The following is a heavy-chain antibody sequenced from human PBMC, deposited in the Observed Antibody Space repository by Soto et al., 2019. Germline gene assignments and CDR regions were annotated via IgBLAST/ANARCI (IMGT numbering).Heavy chain of an antibody. CDR2: IIPIFGTA. CDR1: GGTFSSYA. J-gene: IGHJ6*02. V-gene: IGHV1-69*12. D-gene: IGHD5-12*01. Sequence: QVQLVQSRAEVKKPGSSVKVSCKASGGTFSSYAISWVRQAPGQGLEWMGGIIPIFGTADYAQKFQGRVTITADESTSTAYMELSSLRSEDTAVYYCARDLPEMATTKVIYGMDVWGQGTTVTVSS. CDR3: ARDLPEMATTKVIYGMDV.